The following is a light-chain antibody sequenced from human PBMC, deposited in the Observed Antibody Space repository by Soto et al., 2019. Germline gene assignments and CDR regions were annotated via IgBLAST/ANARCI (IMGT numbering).Light chain of an antibody. J-gene: IGLJ1*01. CDR3: TSSTTGSLYV. Sequence: QSVLTQPASVSGSPGQSITISCTGTSSDIGGSNYVSWYQQHPGKAPKLIIYEVTNRPSGVSDRFSGSKSDNTASLTISGLQAEDEADYFCTSSTTGSLYVFGTGTKLTV. V-gene: IGLV2-14*01. CDR2: EVT. CDR1: SSDIGGSNY.